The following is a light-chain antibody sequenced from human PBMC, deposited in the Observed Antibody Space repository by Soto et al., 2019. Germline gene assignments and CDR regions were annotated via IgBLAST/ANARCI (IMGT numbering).Light chain of an antibody. J-gene: IGLJ1*01. CDR1: SSDVGSYNY. CDR3: SSYTTSSTYV. CDR2: DVS. V-gene: IGLV2-14*01. Sequence: QSALPQPASVSVSPGQSITISCTGTSSDVGSYNYVSWYQQHPGKAPKVMIYDVSNRPSGVSYRFSGSKSGNTASLTISGLQAEDEADYYCSSYTTSSTYVFGTGTKVTVL.